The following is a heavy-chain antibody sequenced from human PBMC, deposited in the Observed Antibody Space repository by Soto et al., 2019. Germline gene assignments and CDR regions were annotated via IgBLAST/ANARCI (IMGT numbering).Heavy chain of an antibody. V-gene: IGHV3-64D*06. D-gene: IGHD2-15*01. J-gene: IGHJ4*02. Sequence: GGSLRLSCSASGFIFSESTIYWVRQVPGKGLEAISAVSTSGRSTYYADSVKDRFTISRDNSKNTLFLQMGSLRPEDTAIDYCVKQAHGLDGVAFDYWGQGTQVTVSS. CDR1: GFIFSEST. CDR3: VKQAHGLDGVAFDY. CDR2: VSTSGRST.